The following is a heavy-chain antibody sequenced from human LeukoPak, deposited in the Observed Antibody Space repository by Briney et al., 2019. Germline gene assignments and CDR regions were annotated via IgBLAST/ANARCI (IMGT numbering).Heavy chain of an antibody. CDR1: AYTFTGYY. V-gene: IGHV1-2*06. J-gene: IGHJ4*02. CDR2: INPNSGGT. CDR3: ARDLYGDYFMGY. D-gene: IGHD4-17*01. Sequence: ASVKVSCKASAYTFTGYYMHWVRQAPGQGLEWMGRINPNSGGTNYAQKFQGRVTMTRDTSLSTAYMELSRLRSDDTAVYYCARDLYGDYFMGYWGQGTLVTVSS.